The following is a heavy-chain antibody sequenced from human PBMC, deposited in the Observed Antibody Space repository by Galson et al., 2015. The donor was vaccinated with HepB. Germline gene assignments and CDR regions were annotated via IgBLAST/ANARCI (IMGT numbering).Heavy chain of an antibody. CDR1: GFTFSSYW. CDR2: IKQDGSEK. CDR3: TRVRDSNYFYYYYYMDV. D-gene: IGHD4-11*01. J-gene: IGHJ6*03. Sequence: SLRLSCAASGFTFSSYWMSWVRQAPGKGLEWVANIKQDGSEKYYVDSVKGRFTISRDNATNSLYLQMNSLRAEDTAVYYCTRVRDSNYFYYYYYMDVWGKETRSPSP. V-gene: IGHV3-7*01.